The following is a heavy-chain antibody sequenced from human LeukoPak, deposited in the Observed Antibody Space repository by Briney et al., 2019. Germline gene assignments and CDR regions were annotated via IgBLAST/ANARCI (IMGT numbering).Heavy chain of an antibody. V-gene: IGHV3-30-3*01. J-gene: IGHJ5*02. CDR3: ARNYGSYNWFDP. Sequence: GGSLRLSCAASGFTFSSYAMSWVRQAPGKGLEWVAVISYDGSNKYYADSVKGRFTISRDNSKNTLYLQMNSLRAEDTAVYYCARNYGSYNWFDPWGQGTLVTVSS. CDR1: GFTFSSYA. CDR2: ISYDGSNK. D-gene: IGHD3-10*01.